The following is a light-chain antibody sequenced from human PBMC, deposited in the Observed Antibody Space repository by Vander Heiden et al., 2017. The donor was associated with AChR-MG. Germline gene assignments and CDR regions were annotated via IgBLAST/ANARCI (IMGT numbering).Light chain of an antibody. CDR3: VLYMGSGSWV. J-gene: IGLJ3*02. CDR2: STN. CDR1: SGSVSTSYY. Sequence: QTVVTQEPSFSVSPGGTVTLTCGLSSGSVSTSYYPSWYQQNPGQAPRTLIYSTNSRSSVVPDRFSGSILGNKAALTITGAQADDESDYYCVLYMGSGSWVFGGGTKLTVL. V-gene: IGLV8-61*01.